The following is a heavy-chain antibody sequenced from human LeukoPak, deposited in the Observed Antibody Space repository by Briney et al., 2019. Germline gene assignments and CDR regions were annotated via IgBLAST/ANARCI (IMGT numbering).Heavy chain of an antibody. D-gene: IGHD2-2*01. CDR1: GFTFSTYW. J-gene: IGHJ4*02. Sequence: GGSLRLSCAASGFTFSTYWMHWVRQAPGKGLVWVSRINSDGSNTRNADSVKGRFTISRDNAKNTVYLQMNSLRAEDTAVYYCARERRLYCSSTSCYEDFDYWGQGTLVTVSS. CDR3: ARERRLYCSSTSCYEDFDY. V-gene: IGHV3-74*01. CDR2: INSDGSNT.